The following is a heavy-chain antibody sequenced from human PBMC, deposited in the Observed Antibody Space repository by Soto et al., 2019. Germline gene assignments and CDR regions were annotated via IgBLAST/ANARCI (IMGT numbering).Heavy chain of an antibody. CDR1: GGSISSDDYS. CDR2: IYHSGST. V-gene: IGHV4-30-2*01. CDR3: ARVLDSSGYFPGVFDY. Sequence: SETLSLTCAVSGGSISSDDYSWSWIRQPPGKGLEWIGYIYHSGSTYYNPSLKSRVILSIDRSKNQFSLKLSSVTAADTAVYYCARVLDSSGYFPGVFDYWGQGTLVTVSS. D-gene: IGHD3-22*01. J-gene: IGHJ4*02.